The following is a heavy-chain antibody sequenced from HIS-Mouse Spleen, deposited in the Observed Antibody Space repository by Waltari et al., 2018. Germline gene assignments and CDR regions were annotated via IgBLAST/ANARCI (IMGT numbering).Heavy chain of an antibody. D-gene: IGHD1-26*01. J-gene: IGHJ4*02. CDR3: ARGLVAAGIFDY. Sequence: QVQLQESGPGLVKPSETLSLPCTVSGGPISSYYWSWLRQPPGKGLEWIGYIYYSGSTNYNPSLKSRITISVDTSKNQFSLKLRSVTAADTAVYYCARGLVAAGIFDYWGQGTLVTVSS. CDR1: GGPISSYY. V-gene: IGHV4-59*01. CDR2: IYYSGST.